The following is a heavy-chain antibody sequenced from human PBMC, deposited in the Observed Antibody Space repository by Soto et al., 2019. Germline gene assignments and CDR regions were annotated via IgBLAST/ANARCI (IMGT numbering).Heavy chain of an antibody. V-gene: IGHV4-31*03. CDR1: GGSINSGGYS. D-gene: IGHD6-13*01. CDR3: AGGYRQTGYSSSWVLDY. Sequence: QVQLQEAGPGLVKPSQTLSLICTVSGGSINSGGYSWNGIRQHPGKGLDWIGYIFYSGSTYYNPFLGSRDTLPADTSENQFAMNMSCVTAAETGVYFCAGGYRQTGYSSSWVLDYWGQGTLVNVSS. CDR2: IFYSGST. J-gene: IGHJ4*02.